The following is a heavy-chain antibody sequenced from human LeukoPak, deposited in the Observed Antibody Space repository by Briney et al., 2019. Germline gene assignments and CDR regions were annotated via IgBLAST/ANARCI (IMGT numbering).Heavy chain of an antibody. Sequence: SVKVSCKASGGTFSSYAISWVRQAPGQGLEWMGGIIPIFGTANCAQKFQGRVTITEDESTSTAYMELSSLRSEDTAVYYCASNYYDSSGYYFPWGQGTLVTVSS. CDR2: IIPIFGTA. CDR1: GGTFSSYA. J-gene: IGHJ4*02. V-gene: IGHV1-69*13. D-gene: IGHD3-22*01. CDR3: ASNYYDSSGYYFP.